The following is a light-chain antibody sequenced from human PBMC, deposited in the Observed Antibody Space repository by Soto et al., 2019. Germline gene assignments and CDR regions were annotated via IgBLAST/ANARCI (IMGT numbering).Light chain of an antibody. V-gene: IGKV1-39*01. Sequence: DSPLTQSPSSLSASLVDRVTITCRASQSISMSLNWYQQKSGKAPELLIFGSSTLQGGVSSKFSGSGSGTEFTLPINYLQPEDFATYYCQQSSSLPRTFGQGTKVAIK. CDR1: QSISMS. CDR3: QQSSSLPRT. J-gene: IGKJ1*01. CDR2: GSS.